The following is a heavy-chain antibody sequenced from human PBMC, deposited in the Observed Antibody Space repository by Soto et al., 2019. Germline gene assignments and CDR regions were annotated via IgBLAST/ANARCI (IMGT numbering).Heavy chain of an antibody. CDR1: GYSFINYA. D-gene: IGHD6-25*01. Sequence: ASVKVSCKASGYSFINYAMFCVRQAPGQRLEWMGWINAASGNTKYSQKFQGRVTITRDTLASTAYMELSSLRSEDTAIYYCARGQSSGWTALDYWGQGALVTVSS. V-gene: IGHV1-3*01. CDR3: ARGQSSGWTALDY. J-gene: IGHJ4*02. CDR2: INAASGNT.